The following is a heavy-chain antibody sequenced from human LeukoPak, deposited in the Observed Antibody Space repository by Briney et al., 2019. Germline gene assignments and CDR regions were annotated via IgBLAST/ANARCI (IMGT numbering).Heavy chain of an antibody. V-gene: IGHV1-69*13. CDR3: ARVGEYSSGWYPD. D-gene: IGHD6-19*01. CDR1: GYTFTGYY. Sequence: SAKVSCKASGYTFTGYYMHWVRQAPGQGLEWMGGIIPIFGTANYAQKFQGRVTITADESTSTAYMELSSLRSEDTAVYYCARVGEYSSGWYPDWGQGTLVTVSS. J-gene: IGHJ4*02. CDR2: IIPIFGTA.